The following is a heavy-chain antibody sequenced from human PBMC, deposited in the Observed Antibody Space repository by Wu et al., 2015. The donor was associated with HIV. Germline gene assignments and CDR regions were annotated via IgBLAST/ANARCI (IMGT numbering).Heavy chain of an antibody. J-gene: IGHJ4*02. Sequence: QVQLVQSGAEVKKPGASVKVSCKASGYTFTGYYMHWVRQAPGQGLEWMGWINPNSGGTNYAQKFQGRVTMTRDTSISTAYMEMSGLRSDDTAVYYCARDYYDVLTTYSHYFFDLWGRGTLVTVSS. CDR1: GYTFTGYY. CDR3: ARDYYDVLTTYSHYFFDL. V-gene: IGHV1-2*02. D-gene: IGHD3-9*01. CDR2: INPNSGGT.